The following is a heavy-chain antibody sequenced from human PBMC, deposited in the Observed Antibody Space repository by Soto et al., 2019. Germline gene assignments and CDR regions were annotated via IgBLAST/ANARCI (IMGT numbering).Heavy chain of an antibody. CDR2: INHSGST. J-gene: IGHJ6*02. CDR1: GGSFSGYY. CDR3: ARTRRYYYGMDV. Sequence: SETLSLTCAVYGGSFSGYYWSWIRQPPGKGLEWIGEINHSGSTNYNPSLKSRVTISVDTSKNQFSLKLSSVTAADTAVYYCARTRRYYYGMDVWGQGTTVTAP. V-gene: IGHV4-34*01.